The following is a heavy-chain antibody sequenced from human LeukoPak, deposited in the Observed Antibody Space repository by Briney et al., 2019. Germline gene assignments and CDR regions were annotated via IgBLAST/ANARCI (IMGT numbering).Heavy chain of an antibody. D-gene: IGHD2-2*01. V-gene: IGHV1-69*13. CDR3: ARDRNYIVVVPAAMAYYYYGMDV. CDR2: IIPIFGTA. Sequence: SVKVSCRASGGTFSSYAISWVRQAPGQGLEWMGGIIPIFGTANYAQKFQGRVTITADESTSTAYMELSSLRSEDTAVYYCARDRNYIVVVPAAMAYYYYGMDVWGQGATVTVSS. J-gene: IGHJ6*02. CDR1: GGTFSSYA.